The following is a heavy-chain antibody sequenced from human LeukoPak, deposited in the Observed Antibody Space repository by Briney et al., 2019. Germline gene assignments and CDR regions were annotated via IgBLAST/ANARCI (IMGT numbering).Heavy chain of an antibody. Sequence: ALVKVSCKASGYTFTGYYMHWVRQAPGQGLEWMGWINPNSGGTNYAQKFQGRVTMTRDTSISTAYMELSRLRSDDAAVYYCASGPYSSSWYPPHYYYGMDVWGQGTTVTVSS. CDR2: INPNSGGT. CDR1: GYTFTGYY. J-gene: IGHJ6*02. V-gene: IGHV1-2*02. CDR3: ASGPYSSSWYPPHYYYGMDV. D-gene: IGHD6-13*01.